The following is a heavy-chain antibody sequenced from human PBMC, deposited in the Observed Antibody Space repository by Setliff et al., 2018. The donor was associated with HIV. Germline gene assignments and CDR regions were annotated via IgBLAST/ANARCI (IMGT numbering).Heavy chain of an antibody. Sequence: PGGSLRLSCVVSGFIFTKCAMAWVRQATGNGLEWVSVITGSGGDTNYADSVKGRLTISRDNSKDTLYLQINSLRAEDTAINYVAKLQFYTKGGMYVWGQGTAGTGSS. CDR1: GFIFTKCA. CDR3: AKLQFYTKGGMYV. D-gene: IGHD4-4*01. J-gene: IGHJ6*02. V-gene: IGHV3-23*01. CDR2: ITGSGGDT.